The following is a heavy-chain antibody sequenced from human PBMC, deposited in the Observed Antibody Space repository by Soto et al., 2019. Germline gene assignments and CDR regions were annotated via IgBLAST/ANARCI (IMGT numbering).Heavy chain of an antibody. CDR3: ARDWVVVVPAAAPVYAFDI. J-gene: IGHJ3*02. Sequence: ASVKLSCKASGGTFSSSIVSWVRQAPGQGLEWMGRIIPILGIANYAQKFQGRVTITADKSTSTAYMELSSLRSEDTAVYYCARDWVVVVPAAAPVYAFDIWGQGTMVTVSS. V-gene: IGHV1-69*04. D-gene: IGHD2-2*01. CDR2: IIPILGIA. CDR1: GGTFSSSI.